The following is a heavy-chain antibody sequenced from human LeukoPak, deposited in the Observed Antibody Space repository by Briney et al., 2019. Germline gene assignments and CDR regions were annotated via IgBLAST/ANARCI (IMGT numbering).Heavy chain of an antibody. J-gene: IGHJ4*02. Sequence: GGSLRLSCAASGFTFSSYAMHWVRQAPGKGLEWVAVISYDGSNKYYADSVKGRFTISRDNSKNTLYLQMNSLRAEDTAVYYCTSLSDAIESFGTRNYRGQGTLVTVSS. V-gene: IGHV3-30-3*01. CDR3: TSLSDAIESFGTRNY. D-gene: IGHD2-8*01. CDR1: GFTFSSYA. CDR2: ISYDGSNK.